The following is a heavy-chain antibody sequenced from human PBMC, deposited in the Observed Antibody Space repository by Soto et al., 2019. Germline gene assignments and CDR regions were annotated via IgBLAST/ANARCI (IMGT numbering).Heavy chain of an antibody. V-gene: IGHV1-69*13. J-gene: IGHJ4*02. CDR3: ARNPHSSSTSCSTDY. D-gene: IGHD2-2*02. CDR1: GGTFSSYA. CDR2: IIPIFGTA. Sequence: SVKVSCKASGGTFSSYAISWVRQAPGQGLEWMGGIIPIFGTANYAQKFQGRVTITADESTSTAYMELSSLRSEDTAVYYCARNPHSSSTSCSTDYWGQGTLVTVSS.